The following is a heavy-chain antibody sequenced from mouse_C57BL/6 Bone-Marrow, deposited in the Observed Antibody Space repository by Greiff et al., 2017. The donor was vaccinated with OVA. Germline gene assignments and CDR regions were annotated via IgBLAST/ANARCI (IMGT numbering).Heavy chain of an antibody. D-gene: IGHD4-1*01. J-gene: IGHJ1*03. CDR1: GYTFTSYW. CDR3: AIELGQNWYFDV. Sequence: QVQLKQPGAELVKPGASVKVSCKASGYTFTSYWMHWVKQRPGQGLEWIGRIHPSDSDTNYNQKFKGKATLTVDKSSSTAYMQLSSLTSEDSAVYYCAIELGQNWYFDVWGTGTTVTVSS. CDR2: IHPSDSDT. V-gene: IGHV1-74*01.